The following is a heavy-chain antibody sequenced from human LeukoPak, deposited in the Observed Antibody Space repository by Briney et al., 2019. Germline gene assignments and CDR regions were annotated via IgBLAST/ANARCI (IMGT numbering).Heavy chain of an antibody. CDR3: ARGIYGDYVFDY. D-gene: IGHD4-17*01. CDR1: GFTFSSYS. Sequence: GGSLRLSCAASGFTFSSYSMNWVRQAPGKGLEWVSYISSNRTTIYTDSVKGRFTISRDNSKNTLYLQMNSLRAEDTAVYYCARGIYGDYVFDYWGQGTLVTVSS. J-gene: IGHJ4*02. CDR2: ISSNRTT. V-gene: IGHV3-48*01.